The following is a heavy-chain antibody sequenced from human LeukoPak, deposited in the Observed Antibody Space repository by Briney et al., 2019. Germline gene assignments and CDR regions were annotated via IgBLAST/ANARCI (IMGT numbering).Heavy chain of an antibody. CDR2: IIPIFGTA. J-gene: IGHJ4*02. CDR1: GGTFSSYA. Sequence: SVKVSCKASGGTFSSYAISWVRQAPGQGLEWMGGIIPIFGTANYAQKFLGRVTITADESTSTAYMELSSLRSEDTAVYYCARDLLETGGYEYWGQGTLVTVSS. V-gene: IGHV1-69*13. D-gene: IGHD5-12*01. CDR3: ARDLLETGGYEY.